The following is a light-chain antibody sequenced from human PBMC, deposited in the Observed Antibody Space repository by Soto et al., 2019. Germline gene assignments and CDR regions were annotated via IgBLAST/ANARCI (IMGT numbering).Light chain of an antibody. CDR1: SSDVGGYNY. CDR3: SSYTSSRV. CDR2: DVS. Sequence: QSALTQPASVSRSPGQSITISCTGTSSDVGGYNYVSWYQQHPGKAPKLMIYDVSNRPSGVSNRFSGSKSGNTASLTISGLQAEDEADYYCSSYTSSRVFGTGTKVTVL. J-gene: IGLJ1*01. V-gene: IGLV2-14*01.